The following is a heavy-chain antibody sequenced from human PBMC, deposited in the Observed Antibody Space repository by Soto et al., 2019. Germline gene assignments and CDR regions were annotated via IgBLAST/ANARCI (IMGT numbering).Heavy chain of an antibody. D-gene: IGHD3-22*01. J-gene: IGHJ4*02. CDR2: ISNDETNK. CDR1: GFTFSAYG. CDR3: AKDYYYCSRSGYYIFDS. V-gene: IGHV3-30*18. Sequence: QAQLVESGGGVVQPGESLRLSCEVSGFTFSAYGMHWVRQAPGKGLEWVAAISNDETNKNYGDSVKGRFTISRDNSKKTLYLQMNSLLPEDKAQYYGAKDYYYCSRSGYYIFDSWGQGTLVTVSS.